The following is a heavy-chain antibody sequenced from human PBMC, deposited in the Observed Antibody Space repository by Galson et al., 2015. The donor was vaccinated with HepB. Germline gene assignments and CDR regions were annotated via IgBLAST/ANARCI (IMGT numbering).Heavy chain of an antibody. CDR2: IEWGNKK. D-gene: IGHD6-13*01. Sequence: PALVKPTQTLTLTCTFSGFSLNSREPRVSWIRQPPGKALEWLARIEWGNKKFYSASLKTRLTISQDTSKNQVVLTLTNVDPVDTATYYCVRIGPAAVDSWGLGTLVTVSS. CDR3: VRIGPAAVDS. CDR1: GFSLNSREPR. J-gene: IGHJ5*02. V-gene: IGHV2-70*04.